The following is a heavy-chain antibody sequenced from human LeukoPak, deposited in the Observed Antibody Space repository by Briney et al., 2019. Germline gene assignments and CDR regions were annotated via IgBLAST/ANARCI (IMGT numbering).Heavy chain of an antibody. CDR2: IHYSGST. J-gene: IGHJ3*02. CDR3: ARVWPDYDGPESAFDI. CDR1: GGPHSSYY. V-gene: IGHV4-59*07. D-gene: IGHD3-10*01. Sequence: SDTLSLTRSVWGGPHSSYYWIWLRQPPGKGLEWVGYIHYSGSTNYNPSHKSRVPISVDTSKNQLSLKLCSVTPADTAVYYCARVWPDYDGPESAFDIWGQGTMVTVSS.